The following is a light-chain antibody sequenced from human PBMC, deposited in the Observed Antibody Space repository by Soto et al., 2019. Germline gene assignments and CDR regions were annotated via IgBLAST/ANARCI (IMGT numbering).Light chain of an antibody. CDR1: SSDVGAYNY. V-gene: IGLV2-14*01. Sequence: QSVLTQPASVSGSPGQSITISCTGTSSDVGAYNYVSWYQQYPGKAPKVIIFEVRKRPSGVSNRFSGSKSGDTASLTISGFQAEDEADYYCSSYRSSTTFVFGTGTKLTVL. CDR2: EVR. J-gene: IGLJ1*01. CDR3: SSYRSSTTFV.